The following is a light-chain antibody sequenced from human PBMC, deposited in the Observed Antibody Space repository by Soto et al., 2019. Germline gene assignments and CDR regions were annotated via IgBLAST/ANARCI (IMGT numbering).Light chain of an antibody. CDR3: NSYTSSSTYV. Sequence: QSALTQPPSVSGSPGQSVAISCTGTSSDVGSYNRVSWYQQPPGAAPKLMIYEVSNRPSGVPDRFSGSKSGNTASLTISGLQAEDAADYYCNSYTSSSTYVFGTGTQLTVL. CDR1: SSDVGSYNR. V-gene: IGLV2-18*02. CDR2: EVS. J-gene: IGLJ1*01.